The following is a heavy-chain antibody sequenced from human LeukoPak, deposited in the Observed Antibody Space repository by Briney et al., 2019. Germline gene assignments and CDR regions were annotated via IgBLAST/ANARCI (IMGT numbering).Heavy chain of an antibody. D-gene: IGHD1-1*01. V-gene: IGHV4-59*11. CDR1: GGSISSHY. CDR3: ARDPLSTNDFDI. J-gene: IGHJ3*02. CDR2: IYYSGST. Sequence: SETLSLTCTVSGGSISSHYWSWIRQPPGKGLEWIGYIYYSGSTNYNPSLKSRVTISVDTSKNQFSLKLRSVTAADTAVYFCARDPLSTNDFDIWGQGTMVTVSS.